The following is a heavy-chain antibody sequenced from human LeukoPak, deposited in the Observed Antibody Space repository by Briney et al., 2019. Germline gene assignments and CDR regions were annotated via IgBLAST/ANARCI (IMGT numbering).Heavy chain of an antibody. Sequence: PGGPLRLSCGASGFTFSNAWMSCVRQAPGKGLEWVGRITSESDGGTTNYVEPVIGTLTISRDDSKNTLFLQMNSVQMEDTAVYYCTTVRCTSTSCYRASWGRATLASASS. CDR1: GFTFSNAW. CDR3: TTVRCTSTSCYRAS. D-gene: IGHD2-2*01. V-gene: IGHV3-15*01. CDR2: ITSESDGGTT. J-gene: IGHJ1*01.